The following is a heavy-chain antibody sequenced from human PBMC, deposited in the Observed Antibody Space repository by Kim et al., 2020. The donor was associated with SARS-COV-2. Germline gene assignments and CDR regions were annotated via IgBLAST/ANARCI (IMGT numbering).Heavy chain of an antibody. CDR1: GYTFTTYI. CDR2: INTDTGYT. CDR3: AKPFSSTSTATQNWFDP. V-gene: IGHV1-3*04. D-gene: IGHD2-2*01. J-gene: IGHJ5*01. Sequence: ASVKVSCKASGYTFTTYIMHWVRQAPGQRLEWMGWINTDTGYTKYSESFQGRVTITKDTSANIPYMELRSLTSEDTAIYYWAKPFSSTSTATQNWFDPWGQGTLVTVSS.